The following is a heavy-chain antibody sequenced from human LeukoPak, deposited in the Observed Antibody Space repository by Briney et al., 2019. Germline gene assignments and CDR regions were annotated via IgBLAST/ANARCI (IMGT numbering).Heavy chain of an antibody. V-gene: IGHV4-31*03. D-gene: IGHD3-10*01. CDR2: IYYSGTT. CDR1: GGSISSGGYY. CDR3: ARAPTMIRFGVFDY. Sequence: PSETLSLTCTVSGGSISSGGYYWTWIRQDPGKGLEWIGNIYYSGTTHYNPSLKSRVTISIDKSKSQFSVKLSSVTAADTAVYFCARAPTMIRFGVFDYWGQGTLVTVSS. J-gene: IGHJ4*02.